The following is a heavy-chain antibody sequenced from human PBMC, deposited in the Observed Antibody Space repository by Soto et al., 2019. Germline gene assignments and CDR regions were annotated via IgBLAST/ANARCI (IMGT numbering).Heavy chain of an antibody. J-gene: IGHJ6*02. CDR2: ISWNSGSI. CDR3: AKDLAMGDYYYGMDV. CDR1: GFTFDDYA. D-gene: IGHD5-18*01. V-gene: IGHV3-9*01. Sequence: GGSLRLSCAASGFTFDDYAMHWVRQAPGKGLEWVSGISWNSGSIGYADSVKGRFTISRDNAKNSLYLQMNSLRAEDTALYYCAKDLAMGDYYYGMDVWGQGTTVTVSS.